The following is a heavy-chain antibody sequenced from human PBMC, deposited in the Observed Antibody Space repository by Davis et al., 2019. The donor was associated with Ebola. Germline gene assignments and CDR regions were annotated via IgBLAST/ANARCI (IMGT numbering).Heavy chain of an antibody. Sequence: SVKVSCKASGGTFSSYSISWVRQAPGQGLEWMGGIIPIFGTANYAQKFQGRVTITADESTSTAYMELSSLRSEDTAVYYCARDSAYYYGMDVWGQGTTVTVSS. CDR3: ARDSAYYYGMDV. J-gene: IGHJ6*02. V-gene: IGHV1-69*13. CDR2: IIPIFGTA. CDR1: GGTFSSYS.